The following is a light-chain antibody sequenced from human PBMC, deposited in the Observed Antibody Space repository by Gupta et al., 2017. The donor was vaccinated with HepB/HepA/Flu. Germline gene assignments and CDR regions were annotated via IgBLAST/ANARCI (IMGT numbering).Light chain of an antibody. CDR2: DAS. CDR1: QPMSHY. J-gene: IGKJ5*01. CDR3: QQGSNWFLT. V-gene: IGKV3-11*01. Sequence: EIVLTPSPSTLSCSPGERATLSCLASQPMSHYLVWYQQKPGQAPRLIICDASKRATGVPASFSGGGSGPEFTLTISSLEPEDFGIYSCQQGSNWFLTFGQGTQVEI.